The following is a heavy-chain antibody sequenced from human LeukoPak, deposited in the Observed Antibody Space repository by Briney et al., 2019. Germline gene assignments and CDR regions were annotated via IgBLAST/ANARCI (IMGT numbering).Heavy chain of an antibody. D-gene: IGHD3-16*01. CDR1: GGTFSSYA. V-gene: IGHV1-69*05. Sequence: PVKVSCKASGGTFSSYAISWVRQAPGQGLEWMGRIIPIFGTANYAQKFQGRVTITTDESTSTAYMELSSLRSEDTAVYYCARVGTWGAFDIWGQGTMVTVSS. J-gene: IGHJ3*02. CDR3: ARVGTWGAFDI. CDR2: IIPIFGTA.